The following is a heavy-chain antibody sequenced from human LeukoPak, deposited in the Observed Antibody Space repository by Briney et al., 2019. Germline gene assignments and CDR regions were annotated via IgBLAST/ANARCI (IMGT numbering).Heavy chain of an antibody. CDR3: AAVRNGYEGNYYYYYYMDV. Sequence: GASVKVSCKASGGTFSSYAISWVRQAPGQGLEWMGRIIPIFGTANYAQKFQGRVTITTDESTSTAYMELSSLRSEDTAVYYCAAVRNGYEGNYYYYYYMDVWGKGTTVTVSS. J-gene: IGHJ6*03. CDR2: IIPIFGTA. V-gene: IGHV1-69*05. CDR1: GGTFSSYA. D-gene: IGHD5-18*01.